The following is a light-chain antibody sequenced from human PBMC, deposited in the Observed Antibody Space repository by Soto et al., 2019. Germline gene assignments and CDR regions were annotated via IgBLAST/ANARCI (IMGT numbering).Light chain of an antibody. Sequence: EIVLTQSPGTLSLSPGERATLSCRASQSISSYYLAWYQQKPGQAPRLLIYGASSRATGIPDRFSGSGSGTDFTLTINRLEPEDFAVYYCQQYGDSPRYTFGQGTKLEIK. V-gene: IGKV3-20*01. J-gene: IGKJ2*01. CDR1: QSISSYY. CDR2: GAS. CDR3: QQYGDSPRYT.